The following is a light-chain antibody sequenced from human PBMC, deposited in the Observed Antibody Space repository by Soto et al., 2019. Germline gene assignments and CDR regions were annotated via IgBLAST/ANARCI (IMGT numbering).Light chain of an antibody. Sequence: QSVLTQPPSVSGAPGQRVTISCTGSSSNIGAGYDVHWYQQLPGTAPKLLIYDNNNRPSGVPDRFSGSKSGTSASLAITGLQAVDEADYYCQSYDSSLSGVLFGGGTKLTVL. CDR3: QSYDSSLSGVL. V-gene: IGLV1-40*01. J-gene: IGLJ2*01. CDR1: SSNIGAGYD. CDR2: DNN.